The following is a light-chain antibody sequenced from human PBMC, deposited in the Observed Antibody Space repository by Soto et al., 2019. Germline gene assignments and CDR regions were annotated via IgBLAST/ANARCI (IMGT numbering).Light chain of an antibody. CDR2: EGS. J-gene: IGLJ1*01. Sequence: QSALTQPASVSGSPGQSIAISCTGTSSDVGSYNSVSWYRQRPGKAPKLMIYEGSKRPSGVSDRFSGSKSGNTASLTISGLQAEDEADYYCCSYAGNPYVFGTGTKVTVL. CDR1: SSDVGSYNS. V-gene: IGLV2-23*01. CDR3: CSYAGNPYV.